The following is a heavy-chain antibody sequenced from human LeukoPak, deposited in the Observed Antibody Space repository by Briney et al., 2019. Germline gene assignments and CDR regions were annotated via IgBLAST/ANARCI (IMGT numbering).Heavy chain of an antibody. V-gene: IGHV4-30-2*02. D-gene: IGHD5-18*01. CDR3: ARDSYGSQDPDPSGDYYYYYYMDV. J-gene: IGHJ6*03. Sequence: RPSQTLSLTCAVSGGSISSGGYSWSWIRQPPGKGLEWIGYIYHSGSTNYNPSLKSRVTISVDTSKNQFSLKLSSVTAADTAVYYCARDSYGSQDPDPSGDYYYYYYMDVWGKGTTVTVSS. CDR2: IYHSGST. CDR1: GGSISSGGYS.